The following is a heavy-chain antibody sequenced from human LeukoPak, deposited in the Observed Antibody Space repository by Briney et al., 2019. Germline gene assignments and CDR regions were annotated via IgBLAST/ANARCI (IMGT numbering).Heavy chain of an antibody. D-gene: IGHD4-11*01. CDR2: ISSSSSYI. J-gene: IGHJ4*02. Sequence: GGSLRLSCAASGFTFSSYSMNWVRQAPGKGLEWVSSISSSSSYIYYADSVKGRFTISRDNAKNSLYLQMNSLRAEDTAVYYCARDHSLRSHFDYWGQGTLVTVSS. CDR1: GFTFSSYS. V-gene: IGHV3-21*01. CDR3: ARDHSLRSHFDY.